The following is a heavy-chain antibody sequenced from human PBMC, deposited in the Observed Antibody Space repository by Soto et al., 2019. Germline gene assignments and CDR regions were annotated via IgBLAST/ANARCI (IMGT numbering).Heavy chain of an antibody. CDR1: GDSITSYY. Sequence: PSETLSLTCSVSGDSITSYYWTWIRQPPGKGLEWIGYIYYRGSTNYNPSLKSRVTISIDTSKNQFSLNLSSVTASDTAVYYCAKLFSGGYGVGYGMDVWGQGTTVTVYS. V-gene: IGHV4-59*01. D-gene: IGHD6-19*01. CDR2: IYYRGST. J-gene: IGHJ6*02. CDR3: AKLFSGGYGVGYGMDV.